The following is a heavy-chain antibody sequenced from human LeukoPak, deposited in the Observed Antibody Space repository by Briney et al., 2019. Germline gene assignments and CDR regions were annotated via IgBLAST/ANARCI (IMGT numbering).Heavy chain of an antibody. CDR3: ARVSIGWYSFDY. V-gene: IGHV3-74*01. J-gene: IGHJ4*02. CDR2: INPDGTTT. CDR1: GFTFSTYW. D-gene: IGHD6-19*01. Sequence: GGSLRLSCAASGFTFSTYWMHWVRQAPGKGLVWVSRINPDGTTTSYADSVRGRFTISRDNAKDTVYLQMNSLRAEDTAVYYCARVSIGWYSFDYWGQGTLVTVSS.